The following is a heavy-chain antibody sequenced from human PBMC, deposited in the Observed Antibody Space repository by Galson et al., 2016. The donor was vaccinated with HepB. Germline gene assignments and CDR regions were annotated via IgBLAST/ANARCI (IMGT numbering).Heavy chain of an antibody. CDR1: GFTLSTYA. CDR2: VAYDGTSK. Sequence: SLRLSCAASGFTLSTYAMHWVRQAPGKGLEWVALVAYDGTSKAYADSVKGRFTISRDISENTLSLQMNSLRVEDTAVYYCASLDRYYDGLSGTDVFDIWGQGTAVAVAS. CDR3: ASLDRYYDGLSGTDVFDI. J-gene: IGHJ3*02. D-gene: IGHD3-3*01. V-gene: IGHV3-30*04.